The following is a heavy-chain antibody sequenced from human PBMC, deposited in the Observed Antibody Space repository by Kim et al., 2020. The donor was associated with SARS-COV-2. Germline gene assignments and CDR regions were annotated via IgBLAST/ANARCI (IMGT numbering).Heavy chain of an antibody. D-gene: IGHD3-10*01. CDR1: GFTFSSYG. CDR3: ARDRALWFRAQHAFDI. Sequence: GGSLRLSCAASGFTFSSYGMHWVRQAPGKGLEWVSVISYDGSNKYYADSVKGRFTISRDNSKNTLYLQMNSLRAEDTAVYYCARDRALWFRAQHAFDIWG. CDR2: ISYDGSNK. V-gene: IGHV3-33*05. J-gene: IGHJ3*02.